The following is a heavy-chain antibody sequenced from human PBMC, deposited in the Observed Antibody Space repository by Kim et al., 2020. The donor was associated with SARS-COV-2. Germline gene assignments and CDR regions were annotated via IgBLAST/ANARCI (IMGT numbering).Heavy chain of an antibody. J-gene: IGHJ4*02. V-gene: IGHV7-4-1*02. CDR3: ARVGSSLGFDY. Sequence: NPTDAPGFTGRFGLSLDTSVSTAYLQISSLKAEDTAVYYCARVGSSLGFDYWGQGTLVTVSS. D-gene: IGHD6-6*01. CDR2: NP.